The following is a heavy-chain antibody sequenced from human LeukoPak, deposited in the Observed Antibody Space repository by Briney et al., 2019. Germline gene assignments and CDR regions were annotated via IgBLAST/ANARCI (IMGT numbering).Heavy chain of an antibody. D-gene: IGHD5-12*01. Sequence: SETLSLTCTVSGGSISSYYWSWIRQPPGKGLEWIGYIYYSGSTNYNPSLKSRATISVDTSKNQFSLKLSSVTAADTAVYYCARAADIVATVNFDYWGQGTLVTVSS. J-gene: IGHJ4*02. CDR1: GGSISSYY. CDR2: IYYSGST. V-gene: IGHV4-59*01. CDR3: ARAADIVATVNFDY.